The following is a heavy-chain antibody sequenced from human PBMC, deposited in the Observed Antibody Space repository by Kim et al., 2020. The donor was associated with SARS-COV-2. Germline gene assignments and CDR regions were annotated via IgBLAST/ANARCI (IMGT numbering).Heavy chain of an antibody. CDR1: GASISSHY. CDR2: IFYTGIT. Sequence: SETLSLTCTISGASISSHYWTWIRQTPGKAPEWIGNIFYTGITDYNPYFKSRITISVDTSKNEFSLNLRDVTAADSAVYFCAAGRWGTYDNVWGQGTRVTVSA. D-gene: IGHD3-22*01. CDR3: AAGRWGTYDNV. J-gene: IGHJ4*02. V-gene: IGHV4-59*11.